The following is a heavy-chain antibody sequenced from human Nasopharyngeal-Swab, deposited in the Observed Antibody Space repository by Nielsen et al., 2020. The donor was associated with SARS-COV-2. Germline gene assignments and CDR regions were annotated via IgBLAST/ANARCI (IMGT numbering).Heavy chain of an antibody. Sequence: GESLKISCAASGFTFSSYGMHWVRQAPGKGLEWVAVISYDGSNKYYADSVKGRFTISRDNSKNTPYLQMNSLRAEDTAVYYCAKERYGDYDYGMDVWGQGTTVTVSS. V-gene: IGHV3-30*18. J-gene: IGHJ6*02. CDR2: ISYDGSNK. D-gene: IGHD4-17*01. CDR3: AKERYGDYDYGMDV. CDR1: GFTFSSYG.